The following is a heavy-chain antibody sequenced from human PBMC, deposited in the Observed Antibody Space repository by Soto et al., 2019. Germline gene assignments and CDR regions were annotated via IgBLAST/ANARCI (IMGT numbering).Heavy chain of an antibody. D-gene: IGHD4-17*01. CDR3: ARAPPKTTPDY. CDR2: ISSKNGNT. J-gene: IGHJ4*02. CDR1: GYTFSDYG. V-gene: IGHV1-18*01. Sequence: QVQLVQSGSDVKKPGASVKVSCKDSGYTFSDYGVSWVRQAPGQVLEWMGWISSKNGNTNFAQKFRGRVTMTTDTSMSAAYMELRSLRPDGTAFYYCARAPPKTTPDYRGQGALVTVSS.